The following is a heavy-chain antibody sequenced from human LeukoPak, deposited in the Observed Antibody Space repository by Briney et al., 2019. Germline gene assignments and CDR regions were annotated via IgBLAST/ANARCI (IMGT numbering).Heavy chain of an antibody. D-gene: IGHD4-17*01. CDR2: ISGSGGST. CDR3: ATHDYGDRFDY. V-gene: IGHV3-23*01. J-gene: IGHJ4*02. Sequence: GGSLRLSCAASGFTFSSYAMSWVRQAPGKGLEWVSAISGSGGSTYYADSVKGRFTISRDNSKNTLYLQMNSLRAEDTAVYFCATHDYGDRFDYWGQGTLVTVSS. CDR1: GFTFSSYA.